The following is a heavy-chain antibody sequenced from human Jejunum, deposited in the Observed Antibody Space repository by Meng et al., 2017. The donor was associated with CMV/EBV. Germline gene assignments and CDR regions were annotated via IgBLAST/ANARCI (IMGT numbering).Heavy chain of an antibody. CDR3: ARGNYGFDQ. Sequence: WAACVFTVGAYYMTWIRKAPGKGLEWISCITGPGTTISYADSVKGRFSISRDNAKNSLYLQMNRLRAEDTAVYYCARGNYGFDQWGQGTLVTVSS. CDR2: ITGPGTTI. V-gene: IGHV3-11*01. CDR1: VFTVGAYY. D-gene: IGHD4-17*01. J-gene: IGHJ4*02.